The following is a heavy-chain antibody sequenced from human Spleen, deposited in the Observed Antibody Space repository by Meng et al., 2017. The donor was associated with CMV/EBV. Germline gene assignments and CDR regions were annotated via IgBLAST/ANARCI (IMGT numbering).Heavy chain of an antibody. D-gene: IGHD1-14*01. CDR3: ARQEPNNWFDP. Sequence: ASVKVSCKASGYTFAAYYMHWMRQAPGQGLEWMGWINPNSGDTNYAQKFQGRVTMTRDTSISTAYMELSRLRSDDTAVYYCARQEPNNWFDPWGQGTLVTVSS. V-gene: IGHV1-2*02. J-gene: IGHJ5*02. CDR2: INPNSGDT. CDR1: GYTFAAYY.